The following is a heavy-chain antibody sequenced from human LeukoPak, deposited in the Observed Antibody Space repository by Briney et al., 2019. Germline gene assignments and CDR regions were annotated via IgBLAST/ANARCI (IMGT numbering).Heavy chain of an antibody. Sequence: SETLSLTCSVSGGSISSYYWSWIRQPPGKGLEWIGYIYYSGSTNYNPSLKSRVTISVDTSKNQFSLKLSSVTAADTAVYYCARSITIFGVGPTFDPWGQGTLVTVSS. D-gene: IGHD3-3*01. CDR3: ARSITIFGVGPTFDP. CDR1: GGSISSYY. CDR2: IYYSGST. J-gene: IGHJ5*02. V-gene: IGHV4-59*01.